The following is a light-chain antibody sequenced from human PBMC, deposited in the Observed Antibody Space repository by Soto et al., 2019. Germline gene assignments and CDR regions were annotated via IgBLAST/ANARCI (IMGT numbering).Light chain of an antibody. CDR1: QTLSNSF. J-gene: IGKJ5*01. CDR2: GAS. CDR3: QQYGSSPPIT. V-gene: IGKV3-20*01. Sequence: EIVLTQSPGTLSLSPGERATLSCRASQTLSNSFIAWYQQKPGQAPRLLIYGASSRATGIPDRFSGSGSGTDFTLTISRLEPEDFAVYYCQQYGSSPPITFGQGTRLEIK.